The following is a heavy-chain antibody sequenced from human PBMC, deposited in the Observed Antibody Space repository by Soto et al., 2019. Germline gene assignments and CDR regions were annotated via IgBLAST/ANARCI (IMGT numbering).Heavy chain of an antibody. V-gene: IGHV3-53*01. CDR1: GFSVSSNY. Sequence: EVQLVESGGGSIQPGGSLRLSCVVSGFSVSSNYMSWLRQAPGQGLEWVSVIYSGGSTDYADSVKCRFTISRDSSTNTRYPQRNSLRVEDKAVYYCARQGVAGLWGQGIRVTVSS. D-gene: IGHD6-19*01. CDR3: ARQGVAGL. CDR2: IYSGGST. J-gene: IGHJ4*02.